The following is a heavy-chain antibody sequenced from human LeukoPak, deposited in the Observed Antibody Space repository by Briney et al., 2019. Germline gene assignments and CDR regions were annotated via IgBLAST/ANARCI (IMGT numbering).Heavy chain of an antibody. V-gene: IGHV3-11*01. CDR2: ISSSSSTI. CDR1: EFTFSDYY. J-gene: IGHJ4*02. Sequence: GGSLRLSCAASEFTFSDYYMTWIRQAPGKGLEWISYISSSSSTIYYADSVKGRFTISRDNAKNSLYLQMNSLRAEDTAVYYCARVRSAGGWTFDHWGQGTLVTVPS. D-gene: IGHD3/OR15-3a*01. CDR3: ARVRSAGGWTFDH.